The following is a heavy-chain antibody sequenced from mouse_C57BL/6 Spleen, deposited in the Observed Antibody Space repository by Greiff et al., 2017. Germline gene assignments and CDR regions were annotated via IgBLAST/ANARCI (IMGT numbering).Heavy chain of an antibody. CDR3: ARDGSSPSFAY. D-gene: IGHD1-1*01. J-gene: IGHJ3*01. CDR1: GYTFTDYY. V-gene: IGHV1-76*01. CDR2: IYPGSGNT. Sequence: VKLQESGAELVRPGASVKLSCKASGYTFTDYYINWVKQRPGQGLEWIARIYPGSGNTYYNEKFKGKATLTAEKSSSTAYMQLSSLTSEDSAVYFCARDGSSPSFAYWGQGTLVTVSA.